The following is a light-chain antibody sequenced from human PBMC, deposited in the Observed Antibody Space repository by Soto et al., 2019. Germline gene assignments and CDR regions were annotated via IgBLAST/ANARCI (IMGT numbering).Light chain of an antibody. Sequence: QSALTQPASVSGSPGQSITISCTGTSSDVGAHNHVSWYQQHPGKAPKLMIYEVTNRPSGVSNRFSGSKSGNTASLTISGLQAEDEADYYCISYTSSSTPYVVGTGTKLTVL. J-gene: IGLJ1*01. CDR2: EVT. V-gene: IGLV2-14*01. CDR1: SSDVGAHNH. CDR3: ISYTSSSTPYV.